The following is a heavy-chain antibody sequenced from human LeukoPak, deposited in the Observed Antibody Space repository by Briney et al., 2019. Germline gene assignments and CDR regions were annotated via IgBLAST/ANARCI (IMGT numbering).Heavy chain of an antibody. CDR3: ASHRTMIVVGGEQHAFDI. Sequence: GASVKVSCKASGGTFSSYAISWVRQAPGQGLEWMGGIIPIFGTANYAQKFQGRVTITADESTSTAYMELSSLRSEDTAVYYCASHRTMIVVGGEQHAFDIWGQGTMVTVSS. J-gene: IGHJ3*02. V-gene: IGHV1-69*13. CDR2: IIPIFGTA. D-gene: IGHD3-22*01. CDR1: GGTFSSYA.